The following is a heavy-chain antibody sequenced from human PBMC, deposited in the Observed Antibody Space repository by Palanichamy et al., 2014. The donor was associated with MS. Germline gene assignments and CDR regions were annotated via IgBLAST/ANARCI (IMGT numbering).Heavy chain of an antibody. CDR1: LRLYQLR. CDR2: ISAYNGNT. V-gene: IGHV1-18*04. D-gene: IGHD3-3*01. Sequence: QVQLVQSGAEVKKPGAVSEGLLQGFWLRLYQLRYQLGATGPGQGLEWMGWISAYNGNTNYAQKLQGRVTMTTDTSTSTAYMELRSLRSDDTAVYYCARTTIFGVVIKGKYYYYGMDVWGQGTTVTVSS. CDR3: ARTTIFGVVIKGKYYYYGMDV. J-gene: IGHJ6*02.